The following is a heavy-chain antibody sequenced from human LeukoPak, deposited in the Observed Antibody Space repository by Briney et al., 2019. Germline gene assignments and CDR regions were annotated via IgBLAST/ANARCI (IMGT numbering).Heavy chain of an antibody. J-gene: IGHJ4*02. CDR2: ISDSTSYT. D-gene: IGHD2-15*01. Sequence: GGSLRLSCAASGFTFSDYYMSWIRQAPGKGLEWVSYISDSTSYTNYADSVKGRFTISRDNAKNSLYLQMNSLRAEDTAVYYCARDTSSSLRDCGQGTLVTVSP. CDR1: GFTFSDYY. CDR3: ARDTSSSLRD. V-gene: IGHV3-11*05.